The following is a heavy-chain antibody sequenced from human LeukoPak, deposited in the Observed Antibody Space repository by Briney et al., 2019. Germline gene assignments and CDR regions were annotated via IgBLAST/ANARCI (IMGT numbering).Heavy chain of an antibody. CDR3: ASLAVAGLSEGY. V-gene: IGHV4-39*01. CDR1: GGSISSDSYY. D-gene: IGHD6-19*01. Sequence: SETLSLTCTVSGGSISSDSYYWAWIRQPTGKGLEWIASIYYSGSTYYNPSLKSRVTISVDTSRNQFSLKLNSVTAADTAVYYCASLAVAGLSEGYWGQGTLVIVSS. CDR2: IYYSGST. J-gene: IGHJ4*02.